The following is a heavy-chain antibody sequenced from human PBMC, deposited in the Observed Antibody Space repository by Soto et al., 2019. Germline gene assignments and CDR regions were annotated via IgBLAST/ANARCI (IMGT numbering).Heavy chain of an antibody. Sequence: EVQLVESGGGLVEPGGPLRLSCAASGFTFSDYGLNSVRQAPGKWLEWVAYISSSTSAIFYAESVRGRFTISRDNAKNALYLQMNRLRAEDTAVYYCAREEDYGDWGYWGQGTLVTVSS. D-gene: IGHD4-17*01. CDR2: ISSSTSAI. J-gene: IGHJ4*02. CDR3: AREEDYGDWGY. CDR1: GFTFSDYG. V-gene: IGHV3-48*01.